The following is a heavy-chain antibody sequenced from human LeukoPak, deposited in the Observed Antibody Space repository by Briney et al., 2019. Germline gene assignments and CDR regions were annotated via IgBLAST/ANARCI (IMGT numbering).Heavy chain of an antibody. CDR2: ISAYNDNT. CDR3: ARADYYDSSGYLALDAFDI. CDR1: GYTFTSYG. Sequence: ASVKVSCKASGYTFTSYGISWVRQAPGQGLEWMGWISAYNDNTNYAQKLQGRVTMTTDTSTSTAYMELRSLRSDDTAVYYCARADYYDSSGYLALDAFDIWGQGTMVTVSS. D-gene: IGHD3-22*01. J-gene: IGHJ3*02. V-gene: IGHV1-18*01.